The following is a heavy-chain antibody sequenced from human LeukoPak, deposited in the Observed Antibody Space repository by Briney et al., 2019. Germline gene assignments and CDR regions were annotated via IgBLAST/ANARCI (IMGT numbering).Heavy chain of an antibody. Sequence: SGGSLRLSCVASEFSFSSYWMTWVRQAPGKGLEWVANIKQDGSVKNYVDSVKGRFTISRDNDENSLYLQMNSLRVEDTAVYYCARGPSTTLTTKWGQGTLVTVSS. V-gene: IGHV3-7*01. CDR1: EFSFSSYW. CDR2: IKQDGSVK. J-gene: IGHJ4*02. CDR3: ARGPSTTLTTK. D-gene: IGHD4-11*01.